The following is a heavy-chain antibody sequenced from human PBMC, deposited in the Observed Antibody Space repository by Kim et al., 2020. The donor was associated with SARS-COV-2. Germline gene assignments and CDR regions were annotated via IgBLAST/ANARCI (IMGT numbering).Heavy chain of an antibody. Sequence: GGSLRLSCAASGFTFSSYAMSWVRQAPGKGLEWVSAISGSGGSTYYADSVKGRFTISRDNSKNTLYLQMNSLRAEDTAVYYCAKDSIPNYYGSGSYPQFDYWGQGTLVTVSS. J-gene: IGHJ4*02. CDR1: GFTFSSYA. CDR2: ISGSGGST. V-gene: IGHV3-23*01. CDR3: AKDSIPNYYGSGSYPQFDY. D-gene: IGHD3-10*01.